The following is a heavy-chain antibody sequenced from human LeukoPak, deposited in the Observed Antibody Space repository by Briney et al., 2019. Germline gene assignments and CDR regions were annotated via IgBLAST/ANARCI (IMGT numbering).Heavy chain of an antibody. CDR2: INHSGST. V-gene: IGHV4-34*01. J-gene: IGHJ4*02. Sequence: ASETLSLTCAVYGGSFSGYYWSWIRQPPGKGLEWIGEINHSGSTNYNPSLKSRVTISVDTSKNQFSLKLSSVTAADTAVYYCARHLPQRGGSNDLWFGELLWFFDYWGQGTLVTVSS. CDR1: GGSFSGYY. CDR3: ARHLPQRGGSNDLWFGELLWFFDY. D-gene: IGHD3-10*01.